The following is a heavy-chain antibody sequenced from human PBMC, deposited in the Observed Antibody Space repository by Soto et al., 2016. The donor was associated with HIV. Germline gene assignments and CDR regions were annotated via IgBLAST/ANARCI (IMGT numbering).Heavy chain of an antibody. V-gene: IGHV3-23*01. J-gene: IGHJ4*02. CDR2: ISGSGGTT. D-gene: IGHD4-17*01. CDR3: ATSRTTVTRTRGYYFDY. Sequence: EVQLLEPGGGLVQPGRSLRLSCAASGSTFNIHAMSWVRQTPGKGLEWVSTISGSGGTTYYADYVRGRFTISRDNSKSILYLQMNSLRADDTALYYCATSRTTVTRTRGYYFDYWGQGALVIVSS. CDR1: GSTFNIHA.